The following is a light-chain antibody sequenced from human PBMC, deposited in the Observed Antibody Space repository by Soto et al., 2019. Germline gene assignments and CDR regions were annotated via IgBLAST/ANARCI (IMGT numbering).Light chain of an antibody. CDR2: DAS. CDR1: QSVSNNY. CDR3: QQSHNWPRT. J-gene: IGKJ1*01. Sequence: EILLTQSPGTLSLSPGERATLXXRASQSVSNNYLAWYQQKPGQPPRLXIYDASNRATGIPARFSGSGSGTDFTLTISSLEPEDFAVYYCQQSHNWPRTFGQGTKVDIK. V-gene: IGKV3-11*01.